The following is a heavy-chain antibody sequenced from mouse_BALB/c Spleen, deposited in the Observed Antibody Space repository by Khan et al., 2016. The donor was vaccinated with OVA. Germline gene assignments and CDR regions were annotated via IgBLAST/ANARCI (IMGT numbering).Heavy chain of an antibody. J-gene: IGHJ4*01. CDR2: IYTYTGEP. Sequence: QIQLVQSGPDLKKPGETVKISCKASGYTFTNYGINWVKQAPGKGLKWMGWIYTYTGEPTYADDFKGRFAFSLETSARTAYVQINSLKNKDTATYFCARGGRRAMDYWGQGTSVTVSS. CDR3: ARGGRRAMDY. V-gene: IGHV9-3-1*01. CDR1: GYTFTNYG. D-gene: IGHD3-3*01.